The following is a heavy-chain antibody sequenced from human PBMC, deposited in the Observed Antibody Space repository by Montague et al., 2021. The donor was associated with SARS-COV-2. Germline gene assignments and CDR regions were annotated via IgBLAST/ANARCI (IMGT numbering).Heavy chain of an antibody. Sequence: SETLSLTCTVSGGSVSSYYWSWIRQSPGTGLQWLGYIYFFETTDYNPSLTIRVTMSVDTSKNHFSLKLSSVSAADTAVSYCARQENSSGWLKPDAFDIWGQGTMVTVSS. J-gene: IGHJ3*02. V-gene: IGHV4-59*08. CDR3: ARQENSSGWLKPDAFDI. CDR2: IYFFETT. D-gene: IGHD6-19*01. CDR1: GGSVSSYY.